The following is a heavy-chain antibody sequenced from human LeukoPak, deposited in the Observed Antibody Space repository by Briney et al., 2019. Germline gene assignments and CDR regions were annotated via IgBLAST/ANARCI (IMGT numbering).Heavy chain of an antibody. CDR1: GGTFSSYA. D-gene: IGHD2-8*01. J-gene: IGHJ4*02. V-gene: IGHV1-69*06. CDR2: IIPIFGTA. CDR3: ATGYCTNGVCYNLDY. Sequence: ASVKVSCKASGGTFSSYAISWVRQAPGQGLEWMGGIIPIFGTANYAQKFQGRVTMTEDTSTDTAYMELSSLRSEDTAVYYCATGYCTNGVCYNLDYWGQGTLVTVSS.